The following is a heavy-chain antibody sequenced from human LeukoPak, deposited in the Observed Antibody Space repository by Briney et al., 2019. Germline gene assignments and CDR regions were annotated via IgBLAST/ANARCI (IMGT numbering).Heavy chain of an antibody. CDR2: INAGNGNT. D-gene: IGHD3-9*01. Sequence: GASVKVSCKASGYTFTSYAMHWVRQAPGQRLEWMGWINAGNGNTKYSQKFQGRVTITRDTSASTAYMELSSLRSEDTAVYYCARGTRLGYFDWLAFDYWGQGTLVTVSP. J-gene: IGHJ4*02. V-gene: IGHV1-3*01. CDR3: ARGTRLGYFDWLAFDY. CDR1: GYTFTSYA.